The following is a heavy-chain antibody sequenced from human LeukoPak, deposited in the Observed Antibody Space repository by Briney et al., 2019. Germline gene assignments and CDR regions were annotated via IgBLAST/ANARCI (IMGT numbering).Heavy chain of an antibody. Sequence: SQTLSLTCGISGDSVSSNSAAWNWIRHSPSRGLEWLGRTYYRSKCYNNYAVSVKSRITINPDSSNNQVSLQLNSVTPEDTGMYYCARENSRGRFDYWGQGTLVTVSS. V-gene: IGHV6-1*01. CDR2: TYYRSKCYN. CDR1: GDSVSSNSAA. CDR3: ARENSRGRFDY. J-gene: IGHJ4*02. D-gene: IGHD6-19*01.